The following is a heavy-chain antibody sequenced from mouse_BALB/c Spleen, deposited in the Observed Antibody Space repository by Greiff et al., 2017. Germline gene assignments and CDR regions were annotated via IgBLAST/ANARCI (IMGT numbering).Heavy chain of an antibody. V-gene: IGHV1-7*01. Sequence: VKLMESGAELAKPGASVKMSCKASGYTFTSYWMHWVKQRPGQGLEWIGYINPSTGYTEYNQKFKDKATLTADKSSSTAYMQLSSLTSEDSAVYYCAREDTTGYAMDYWGQGTSVTVSS. CDR1: GYTFTSYW. CDR3: AREDTTGYAMDY. CDR2: INPSTGYT. D-gene: IGHD2-12*01. J-gene: IGHJ4*01.